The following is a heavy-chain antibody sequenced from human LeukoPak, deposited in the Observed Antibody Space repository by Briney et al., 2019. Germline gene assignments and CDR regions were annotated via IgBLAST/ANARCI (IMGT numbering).Heavy chain of an antibody. CDR3: AREDTGGFDL. V-gene: IGHV1-46*01. J-gene: IGHJ2*01. CDR1: GYTFTGYY. CDR2: INPSGGST. Sequence: ASVKVSCKAPGYTFTGYYMHWVRQAPGQGLEWMGWINPSGGSTSYAQKFQGRVTMTRDTSTSTVYMELSSLRSEDTAVYYCAREDTGGFDLWGRGTLVTVSS. D-gene: IGHD7-27*01.